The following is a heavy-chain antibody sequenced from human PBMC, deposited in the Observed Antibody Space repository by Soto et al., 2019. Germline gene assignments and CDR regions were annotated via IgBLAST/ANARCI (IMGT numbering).Heavy chain of an antibody. CDR3: ASTYYYDSSGYSPLDV. CDR1: GGSISSGGYY. CDR2: IYYSGST. J-gene: IGHJ6*02. Sequence: PSETLSLTCTVSGGSISSGGYYWSWIRQPPGKGLEWIGYIYYSGSTYYNPSLKSRVTISVDTSKNQFSLKLSSVTAADTAVYYCASTYYYDSSGYSPLDVWGQGTTVTVSS. V-gene: IGHV4-30-4*01. D-gene: IGHD3-22*01.